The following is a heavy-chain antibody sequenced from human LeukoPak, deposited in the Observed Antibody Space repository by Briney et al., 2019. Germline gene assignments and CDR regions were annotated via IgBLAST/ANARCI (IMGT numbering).Heavy chain of an antibody. Sequence: KSSETLSLTCAVSGDSISSNNWWSWVRQPPGKGLEWIGEIYHSGSTNYNPALKSRVTISVDKSKNQFSLKLSSVTAADTAVYYCARKGYFDWLLYLDYWGQGTLVTVSS. D-gene: IGHD3-9*01. J-gene: IGHJ4*02. V-gene: IGHV4-4*02. CDR3: ARKGYFDWLLYLDY. CDR1: GDSISSNNW. CDR2: IYHSGST.